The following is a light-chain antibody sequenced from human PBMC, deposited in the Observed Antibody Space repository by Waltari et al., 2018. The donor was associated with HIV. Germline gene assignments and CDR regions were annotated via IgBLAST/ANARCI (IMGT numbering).Light chain of an antibody. CDR1: ALPKQY. CDR2: KDN. J-gene: IGLJ2*01. V-gene: IGLV3-25*03. Sequence: SYELTQPPSVSVSPGQTARIICSGEALPKQYAFWYQQKPGQAPVVVIYKDNERPSGIPERFSGSGSGTTVTLTISGFQADDEADYYCATWDNRLTTVLCGGGTKLTVL. CDR3: ATWDNRLTTVL.